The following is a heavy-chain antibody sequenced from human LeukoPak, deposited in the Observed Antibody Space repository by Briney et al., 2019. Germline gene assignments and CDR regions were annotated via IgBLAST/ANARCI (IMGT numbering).Heavy chain of an antibody. CDR3: AKVDITGTIPRAFDI. CDR1: GFRFGDHA. D-gene: IGHD1/OR15-1a*01. J-gene: IGHJ3*02. V-gene: IGHV3-23*01. Sequence: GGSLRLSCTTSGFRFGDHAMNWVRQAPGKGLEWVSAISGSGVTPYYADSVKGRFTISRDNSKNTLDLHLNSLRAEDTAMFYCAKVDITGTIPRAFDIWGQGTMVTVSS. CDR2: ISGSGVTP.